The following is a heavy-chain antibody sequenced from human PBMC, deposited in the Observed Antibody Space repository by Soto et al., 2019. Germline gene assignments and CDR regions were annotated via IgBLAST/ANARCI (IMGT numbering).Heavy chain of an antibody. CDR2: ISPHNAKT. D-gene: IGHD4-17*01. CDR1: GYTFSSRG. J-gene: IGHJ2*01. V-gene: IGHV1-18*01. Sequence: GPGVKEPGASVKVSCKASGYTFSSRGIYWVRQAPGQGLEWMGWISPHNAKTHYAQSLQGRVTLTTDTSTSTAYIDLRSLRSDDTAVYYCVRETGDYDWYFDLWGRGTPVTVSS. CDR3: VRETGDYDWYFDL.